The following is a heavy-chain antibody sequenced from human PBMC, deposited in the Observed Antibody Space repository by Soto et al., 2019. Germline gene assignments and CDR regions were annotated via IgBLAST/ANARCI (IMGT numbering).Heavy chain of an antibody. D-gene: IGHD2-21*02. V-gene: IGHV3-30-3*01. J-gene: IGHJ6*02. Sequence: GGSLRLSCAASGFTFSSYAMHWVRQAPGKGLEWVAVISYDGSNKYYADSVKGRFTISRDNSKNTLYLQMNSLRAEDTAVYYCARDLGVVTATLYYYYYGMDVWGQGTTVTSP. CDR2: ISYDGSNK. CDR3: ARDLGVVTATLYYYYYGMDV. CDR1: GFTFSSYA.